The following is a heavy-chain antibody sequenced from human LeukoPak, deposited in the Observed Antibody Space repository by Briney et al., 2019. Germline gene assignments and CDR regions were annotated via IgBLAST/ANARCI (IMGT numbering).Heavy chain of an antibody. CDR1: GYTFTSYA. D-gene: IGHD6-6*01. CDR3: AREGNSSSSSWDY. V-gene: IGHV1-69*05. J-gene: IGHJ4*02. Sequence: VASVKVSCKASGYTFTSYAISWVRQAPGQGLEWMGGIIPIFGTANYAQKFQGRVTITTDESTSTAYMELSSLRSEDTAVYYCAREGNSSSSSWDYWGQGTLVTVSS. CDR2: IIPIFGTA.